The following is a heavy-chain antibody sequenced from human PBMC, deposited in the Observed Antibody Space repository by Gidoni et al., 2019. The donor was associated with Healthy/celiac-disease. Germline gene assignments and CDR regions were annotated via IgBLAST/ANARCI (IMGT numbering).Heavy chain of an antibody. V-gene: IGHV4-59*01. Sequence: QVQLQASGPGLVKPSETLSLTCTVSGGSISSYYWSWIRQPPGKGLEWIGYIYYSGSTNYNPTLKSRVTISVDTSKNQFSLKLSSVTAADTAVYYCARGGSSSSVLYYYYYGMDVWGQGTTVTVSS. CDR3: ARGGSSSSVLYYYYYGMDV. J-gene: IGHJ6*02. CDR1: GGSISSYY. D-gene: IGHD6-6*01. CDR2: IYYSGST.